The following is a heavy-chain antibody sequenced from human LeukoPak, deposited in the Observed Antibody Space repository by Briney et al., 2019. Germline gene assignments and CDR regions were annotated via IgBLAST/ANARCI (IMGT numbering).Heavy chain of an antibody. J-gene: IGHJ6*03. V-gene: IGHV1-69*13. CDR1: GGTFSSYA. CDR2: IIPIFGTA. CDR3: ARAVYYYGSGSYYNSHYYYYMDV. Sequence: GASVKVSCKASGGTFSSYAISWVRQAPGQGLEWMGGIIPIFGTANYAQKFQGRVTITADESTSTAYMELSSLRSEDTAVYYCARAVYYYGSGSYYNSHYYYYMDVWGKGTTVTISS. D-gene: IGHD3-10*01.